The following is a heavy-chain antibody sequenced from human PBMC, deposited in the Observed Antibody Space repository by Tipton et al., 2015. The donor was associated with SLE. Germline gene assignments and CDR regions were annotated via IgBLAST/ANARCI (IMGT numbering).Heavy chain of an antibody. Sequence: LRLSCAVSGGSISSGGYSWSWIRQPPGKGLEWIGYIYHSGSTYYNPSLKSRVTISVDRSKNQFSLKLSSVTAADTAVYYCARELQQLVAFDIWGQGTMVTVSS. CDR2: IYHSGST. CDR1: GGSISSGGYS. D-gene: IGHD6-6*01. CDR3: ARELQQLVAFDI. J-gene: IGHJ3*02. V-gene: IGHV4-30-2*01.